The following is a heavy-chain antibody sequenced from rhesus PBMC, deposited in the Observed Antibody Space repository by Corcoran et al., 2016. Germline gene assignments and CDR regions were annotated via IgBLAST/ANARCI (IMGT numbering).Heavy chain of an antibody. CDR3: ATLGGGRDY. D-gene: IGHD2-21*01. CDR1: GYHFTDYY. J-gene: IGHJ4*01. CDR2: VDPENGEA. V-gene: IGHV1-111*01. Sequence: EVQLVQSGAEVKKPGAAVKISCKASGYHFTDYYLHWGRQAPGKGLEWMGRVDPENGEADYAKKFQDRVTITRDTSTDTAYMELSSLRSEDTAVYYCATLGGGRDYWGQGVLVTVSS.